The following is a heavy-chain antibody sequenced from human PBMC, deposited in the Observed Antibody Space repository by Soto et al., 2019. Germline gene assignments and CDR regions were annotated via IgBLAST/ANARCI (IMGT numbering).Heavy chain of an antibody. CDR1: GFTLSSYS. Sequence: PGGSLRLSCAASGFTLSSYSMNWVRQAPGKGLEWVSYISSSSSTIYYADSVKGRFTISRDNAKNSLYLQMNSLRDEDTAVYYCARGRITIFGVVIISSADGFDYWGQGTLVTVSS. CDR2: ISSSSSTI. D-gene: IGHD3-3*01. J-gene: IGHJ4*02. V-gene: IGHV3-48*02. CDR3: ARGRITIFGVVIISSADGFDY.